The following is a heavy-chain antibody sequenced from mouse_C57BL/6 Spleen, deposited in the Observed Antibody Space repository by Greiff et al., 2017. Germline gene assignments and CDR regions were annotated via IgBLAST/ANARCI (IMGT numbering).Heavy chain of an antibody. CDR1: GYTFTNYW. J-gene: IGHJ2*01. D-gene: IGHD4-1*01. Sequence: VKLMESGAELVRPGTSVKMSCKASGYTFTNYWIGWAKQRPGHGLEWIGDIYPGGGYTNYNEKFKGKATLTADKSSSTAYMQFSSLTSEDSAIYYCARGLGGDYFDYWGQGTTLTVSS. CDR3: ARGLGGDYFDY. V-gene: IGHV1-63*01. CDR2: IYPGGGYT.